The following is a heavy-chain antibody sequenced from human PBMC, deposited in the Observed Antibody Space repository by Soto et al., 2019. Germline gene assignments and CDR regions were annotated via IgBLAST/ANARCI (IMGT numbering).Heavy chain of an antibody. Sequence: QVQLQESGPGLVKPSETLSLTCTVSGGSISRYYWSWIRQPPGKGLEWIGYMYNTGSTVYNPPFKSRVPNSVETSKNHFSLKLNSVTAADTAVYYCARDLWGYGGTDCYPLDVWGQGTTVTVSS. CDR1: GGSISRYY. V-gene: IGHV4-59*01. CDR3: ARDLWGYGGTDCYPLDV. J-gene: IGHJ6*02. CDR2: MYNTGST. D-gene: IGHD2-21*02.